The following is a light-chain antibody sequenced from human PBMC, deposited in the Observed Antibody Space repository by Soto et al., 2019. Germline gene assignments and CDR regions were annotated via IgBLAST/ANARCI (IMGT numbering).Light chain of an antibody. Sequence: EIVLTQSPGTLSFSPGERDTLSCRYSQSVSSSYLAWYQQKPGQPPRLLIYGASSRATGIPDRFSGSGSGTDFTLTISRLEPEDFAVFYCQHYDSLPITFGQGTRLEIK. J-gene: IGKJ5*01. V-gene: IGKV3-20*01. CDR1: QSVSSSY. CDR3: QHYDSLPIT. CDR2: GAS.